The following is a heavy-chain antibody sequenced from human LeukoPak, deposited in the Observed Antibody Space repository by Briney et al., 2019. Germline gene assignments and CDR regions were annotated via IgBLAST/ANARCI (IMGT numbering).Heavy chain of an antibody. Sequence: GGSLRLSCAASVYTFSDYYMSWIRQAPGKGLEWASYISRGGSNKFYADSVKGRFTISRDNAKNSLYLKMNSLRAEDTALYYCVRYCSSTSCYIGSGEYFQHWGQGTLVTVSS. CDR3: VRYCSSTSCYIGSGEYFQH. CDR1: VYTFSDYY. CDR2: ISRGGSNK. V-gene: IGHV3-11*01. J-gene: IGHJ1*01. D-gene: IGHD2-2*01.